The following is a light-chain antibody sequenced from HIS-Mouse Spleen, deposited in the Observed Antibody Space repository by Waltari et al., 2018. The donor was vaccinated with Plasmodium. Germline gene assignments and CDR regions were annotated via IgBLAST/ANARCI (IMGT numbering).Light chain of an antibody. Sequence: EIVMTQSPATLSVSPGERATLSCRASQSGSSNLAWYQQKPGQAPRLLIYVASTRATGIPARFSGSGSRTEFTLTISSMQSEEFAVYYCQQYNNWPRGTFGQGTKVEIK. V-gene: IGKV3-15*01. CDR1: QSGSSN. CDR3: QQYNNWPRGT. J-gene: IGKJ1*01. CDR2: VAS.